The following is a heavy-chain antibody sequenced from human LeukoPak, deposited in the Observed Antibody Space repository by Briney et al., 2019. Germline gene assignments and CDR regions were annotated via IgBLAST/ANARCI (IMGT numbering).Heavy chain of an antibody. CDR2: IYWDDDK. Sequence: SGPTLAKPTQILTLTCTFSGFSLSTSGVGVGWIRQPPGKPLEWLALIYWDDDKRYSPSLKSRLTITKDTSKNQVVLTMTNMDPVDTATYYCAHLYYYDSSGYYPFDYWGQGTLVTVSS. CDR3: AHLYYYDSSGYYPFDY. D-gene: IGHD3-22*01. J-gene: IGHJ4*02. V-gene: IGHV2-5*02. CDR1: GFSLSTSGVG.